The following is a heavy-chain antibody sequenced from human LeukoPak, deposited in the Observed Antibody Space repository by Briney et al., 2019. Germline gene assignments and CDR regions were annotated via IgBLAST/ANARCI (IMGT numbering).Heavy chain of an antibody. J-gene: IGHJ4*02. V-gene: IGHV4-34*01. CDR1: GGSFRGYY. CDR3: ARGGKSSSRPKTPNDY. CDR2: IYHSGST. D-gene: IGHD6-6*01. Sequence: SETLSLTCAVYGGSFRGYYWSWIRQPPGKGLEWIGEIYHSGSTNYNPSLKSRVTISVDTSKNQFSLKLSSVIAADTAVYYCARGGKSSSRPKTPNDYWGQGTLVTVSS.